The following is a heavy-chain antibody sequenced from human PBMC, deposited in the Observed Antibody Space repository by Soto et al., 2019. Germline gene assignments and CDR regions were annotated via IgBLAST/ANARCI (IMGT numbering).Heavy chain of an antibody. D-gene: IGHD3-10*01. CDR2: IFWDDDK. Sequence: SGPTLVNPTQTLTVTCTFSGFSLSTSGVAVGWVRQPPEKALEWLALIFWDDDKRYSPSLKSRLTITRDTSKNHVVLTMANMEPVDTATYYCARLLYGSGSYQFDYWGQGTQVTVSS. CDR1: GFSLSTSGVA. CDR3: ARLLYGSGSYQFDY. J-gene: IGHJ4*02. V-gene: IGHV2-5*02.